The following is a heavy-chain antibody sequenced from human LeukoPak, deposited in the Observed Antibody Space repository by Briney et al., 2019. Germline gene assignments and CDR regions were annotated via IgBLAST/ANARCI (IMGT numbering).Heavy chain of an antibody. Sequence: KSGGSLRLSCAASGFTFTGYAMNWVRQAPGKGLEWVSSISSSSSYIYYADSVKGRFTISRDNAKNSLYLQMNSLRAEDTAVYYCARDLSMERGYSYEFGVSEDKVDVWGKGTTVTISS. CDR3: ARDLSMERGYSYEFGVSEDKVDV. CDR1: GFTFTGYA. V-gene: IGHV3-21*01. CDR2: ISSSSSYI. J-gene: IGHJ6*04. D-gene: IGHD5-18*01.